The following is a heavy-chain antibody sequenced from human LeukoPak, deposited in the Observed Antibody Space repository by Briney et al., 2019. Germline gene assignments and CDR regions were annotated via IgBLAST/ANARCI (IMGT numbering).Heavy chain of an antibody. J-gene: IGHJ4*02. CDR2: INPSGGAT. D-gene: IGHD6-19*01. CDR3: ARDLPRPGIAVADPTY. Sequence: VASVKVSCKASGYTFTSYYMHWVRQAPGQGLEWMGIINPSGGATTYAQKFQGRVTMTRDTSTSTVYMELSSLRFEDTAVYYCARDLPRPGIAVADPTYWGQGTLVTVSS. V-gene: IGHV1-46*01. CDR1: GYTFTSYY.